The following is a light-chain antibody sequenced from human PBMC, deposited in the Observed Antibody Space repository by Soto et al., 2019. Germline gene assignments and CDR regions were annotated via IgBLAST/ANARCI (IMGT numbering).Light chain of an antibody. Sequence: QSVLTQPPSASASLGASVTLTCTLSSGYSNYKVDWYQQRPGKGPRFVMRVGTGGIVGSKGDGIPDRFSVLGSGLIRYLTIKNIQEEDESDYHCGADHGSGSNFVVVFGGGTKVTVL. CDR1: SGYSNYK. V-gene: IGLV9-49*01. CDR2: VGTGGIVG. CDR3: GADHGSGSNFVVV. J-gene: IGLJ2*01.